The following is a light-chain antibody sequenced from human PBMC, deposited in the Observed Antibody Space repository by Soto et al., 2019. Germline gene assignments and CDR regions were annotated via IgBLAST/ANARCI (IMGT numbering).Light chain of an antibody. J-gene: IGKJ5*01. V-gene: IGKV3-15*01. CDR1: QSVSTN. CDR2: GAS. Sequence: EIVMTQSPATLSVSPGERATLSCRTSQSVSTNLAWYQQKPGQAPRLLIYGASTRATGCPARFSGSGSGTEFRLTISSLQSEDFAVYYCQQYGNWPPITFGQGTRLEIK. CDR3: QQYGNWPPIT.